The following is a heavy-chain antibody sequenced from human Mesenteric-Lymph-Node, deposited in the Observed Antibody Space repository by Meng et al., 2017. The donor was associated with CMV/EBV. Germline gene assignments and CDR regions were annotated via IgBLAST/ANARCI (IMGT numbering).Heavy chain of an antibody. CDR1: GGSFSGYY. V-gene: IGHV4-34*01. CDR2: INHSGST. J-gene: IGHJ5*02. D-gene: IGHD3-3*01. Sequence: GSLRLSCAVYGGSFSGYYWSWIRQPPGKGLEWIGEINHSGSTNYNPSLKSRVTISVDTSRNQFSLKLSSVTAADTAVYYCARSYYDFRSGYPHHPRGWFDPWGQGTLVTVSS. CDR3: ARSYYDFRSGYPHHPRGWFDP.